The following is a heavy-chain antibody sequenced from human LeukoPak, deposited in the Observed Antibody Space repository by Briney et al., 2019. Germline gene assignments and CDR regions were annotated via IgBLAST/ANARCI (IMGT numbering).Heavy chain of an antibody. CDR2: IYSGGST. D-gene: IGHD4-17*01. V-gene: IGHV3-53*01. CDR3: ARDQYGDYVFNY. Sequence: PGGSLRLSCAASGFTVSSNYMSWVRQAPGKGLEWVSVIYSGGSTYYADSVKGRFTISRDNSKNTLYIQMNSLRAEDTAVYYCARDQYGDYVFNYWGQGTLVTVSS. CDR1: GFTVSSNY. J-gene: IGHJ4*02.